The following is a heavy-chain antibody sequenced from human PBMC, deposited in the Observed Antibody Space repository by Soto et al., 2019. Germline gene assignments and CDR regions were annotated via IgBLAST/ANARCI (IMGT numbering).Heavy chain of an antibody. D-gene: IGHD5-18*01. CDR3: ARSRYNDY. Sequence: GGSLRLSCAASGFTFSTYSMNWVRQAPGKGLEWLSYISSSGTSISCRDSVRGRFTISRDNVKNSLYLQIDSLGAEDTAVYYCARSRYNDYWGQGTLVTVSS. V-gene: IGHV3-48*01. CDR1: GFTFSTYS. CDR2: ISSSGTSI. J-gene: IGHJ4*02.